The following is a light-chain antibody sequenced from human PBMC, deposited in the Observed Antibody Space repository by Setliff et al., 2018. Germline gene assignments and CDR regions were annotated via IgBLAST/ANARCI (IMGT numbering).Light chain of an antibody. V-gene: IGKV3-20*01. CDR3: QQYGSSPQT. J-gene: IGKJ1*01. CDR1: QSIANSY. CDR2: GAS. Sequence: EIVLTQSPGTLSLSPGERATLSCRASQSIANSYVAWYQQKTGQAPSLLIYGASNRAAGIPDRFSGSGSGTDFTLSISRLEPEDFAVYWCQQYGSSPQTFGQGTKVDIK.